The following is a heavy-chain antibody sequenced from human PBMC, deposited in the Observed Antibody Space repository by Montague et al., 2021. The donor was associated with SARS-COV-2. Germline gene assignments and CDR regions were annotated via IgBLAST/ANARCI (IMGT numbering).Heavy chain of an antibody. CDR2: INTNTGNP. D-gene: IGHD2-15*01. J-gene: IGHJ6*01. V-gene: IGHV7-4-1*02. CDR1: GYSFISYT. Sequence: SVKVSCKASGYSFISYTMYWVRQAPGQGLEWMGWINTNTGNPTYAQSFTGRFVFSLDTSVGTANLQLSSLKAEDTVVYYCARDGGSYGMDVWGQGTTVTVSS. CDR3: ARDGGSYGMDV.